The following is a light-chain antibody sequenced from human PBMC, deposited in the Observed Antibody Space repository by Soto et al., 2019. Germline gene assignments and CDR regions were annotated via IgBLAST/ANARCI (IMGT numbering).Light chain of an antibody. CDR1: SSDVGGYNY. Sequence: QFALTQPRSVSGSPGQSVTISCTGTSSDVGGYNYVSWYQQHPGKAPKLMIYDVSKRPSGVPDRFSGSKSGNTASLTISGLQAEDEADYYCCSYAGSPLYVFGTGTEVTVL. CDR2: DVS. J-gene: IGLJ1*01. V-gene: IGLV2-11*01. CDR3: CSYAGSPLYV.